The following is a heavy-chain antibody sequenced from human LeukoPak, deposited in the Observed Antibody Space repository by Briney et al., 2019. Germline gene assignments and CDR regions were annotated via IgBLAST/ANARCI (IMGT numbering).Heavy chain of an antibody. J-gene: IGHJ4*02. CDR3: ARYGDRSSAFDY. Sequence: SDTLSLTCTVSGRSISSYYWSWIRQHAGKGLEWIGCLYSSWSTNYNPSLKSRVSMSVDTSKIQFSLKLSAVTVADTAVYFWARYGDRSSAFDYWGQGTLVTVSS. V-gene: IGHV4-4*07. D-gene: IGHD6-13*01. CDR1: GRSISSYY. CDR2: LYSSWST.